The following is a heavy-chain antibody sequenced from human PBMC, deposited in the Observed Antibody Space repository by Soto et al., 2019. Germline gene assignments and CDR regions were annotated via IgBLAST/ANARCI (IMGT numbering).Heavy chain of an antibody. D-gene: IGHD6-19*01. J-gene: IGHJ4*02. V-gene: IGHV3-48*02. Sequence: EVQLVESGGGLVQPGGSLRLSCVASGFTFSTDTMNWVRQAPGKGLEWVAHISTSGATRYYADSVKGRFTISRDNAKTSLYLQMDSMRNEDTAGYYCARFLGSGFDYWGQGTLVTVSS. CDR2: ISTSGATR. CDR3: ARFLGSGFDY. CDR1: GFTFSTDT.